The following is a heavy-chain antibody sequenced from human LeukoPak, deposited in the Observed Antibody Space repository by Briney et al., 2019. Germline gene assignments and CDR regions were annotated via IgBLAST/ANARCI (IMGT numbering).Heavy chain of an antibody. Sequence: VASVTVSCTASGYTFTGYYMHWVRQAPGQGLEWMGRINPNSGGTNYAQKFQGRVTMTRDTSISTAYMELSRLRSDDTAVYYCARGTTTLTGDYWGQGTLVTVSS. CDR3: ARGTTTLTGDY. CDR2: INPNSGGT. CDR1: GYTFTGYY. D-gene: IGHD1-14*01. V-gene: IGHV1-2*06. J-gene: IGHJ4*02.